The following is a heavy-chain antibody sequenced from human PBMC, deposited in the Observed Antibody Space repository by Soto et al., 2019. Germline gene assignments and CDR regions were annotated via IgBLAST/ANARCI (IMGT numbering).Heavy chain of an antibody. CDR2: ISYDGNNK. Sequence: QVQLVESGGGVVQPGRSLGLSCAASGFTFSDYAMHWFRQAPGKGLEWLAFISYDGNNKYYADSVKGRFTISRDTSKNTLYLQMNSLRPEDTAVYSCARALAKFCTGGRCYGLDYWGQGALVTVSS. D-gene: IGHD2-15*01. CDR3: ARALAKFCTGGRCYGLDY. CDR1: GFTFSDYA. J-gene: IGHJ4*02. V-gene: IGHV3-30-3*01.